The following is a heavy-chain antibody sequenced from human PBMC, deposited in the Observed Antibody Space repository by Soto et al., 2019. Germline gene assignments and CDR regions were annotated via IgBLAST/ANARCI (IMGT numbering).Heavy chain of an antibody. D-gene: IGHD2-2*01. CDR3: ARMPYSYYAMDV. J-gene: IGHJ6*02. CDR1: SGSISSNNW. CDR2: IHHSGRT. V-gene: IGHV4-4*02. Sequence: QVQLQESGPGLVKPSGTLSLTCAVSSGSISSNNWWSWVRQPPGKGLECIAEIHHSGRTNYNPSLKSRATISIDKSKNQLSLKLSSVTAADTAVYYCARMPYSYYAMDVWGQGTTVTVSS.